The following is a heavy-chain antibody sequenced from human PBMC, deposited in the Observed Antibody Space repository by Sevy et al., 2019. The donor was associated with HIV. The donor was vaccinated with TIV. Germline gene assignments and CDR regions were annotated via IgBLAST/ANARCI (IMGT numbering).Heavy chain of an antibody. CDR3: AKEDYGGNLPNYFAS. Sequence: GGSLRLSCAASGFTFSDHGMHWVRQAPGKGLDWVAAISYDGNNRYYADSVKGRFTISRDNSKNTLYLQMDSVRPEDTAVYDCAKEDYGGNLPNYFASWGQGILVTVSS. CDR1: GFTFSDHG. D-gene: IGHD4-17*01. CDR2: ISYDGNNR. V-gene: IGHV3-30*18. J-gene: IGHJ4*02.